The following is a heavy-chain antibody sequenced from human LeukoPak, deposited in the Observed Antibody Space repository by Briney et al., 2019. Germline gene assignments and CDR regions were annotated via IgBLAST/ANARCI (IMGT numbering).Heavy chain of an antibody. D-gene: IGHD3-10*01. CDR3: ARGRLGYYGSGSYHKGFDP. Sequence: SETLSLTCAVYGGSSSGYYWSWIRQPPGKGREWIGEINHSGSTNYNPSLKSRVTISVDTSKNQFSLKLSSVTAADTAVYYCARGRLGYYGSGSYHKGFDPWGQGTRVTVSS. CDR1: GGSSSGYY. J-gene: IGHJ5*02. V-gene: IGHV4-34*01. CDR2: INHSGST.